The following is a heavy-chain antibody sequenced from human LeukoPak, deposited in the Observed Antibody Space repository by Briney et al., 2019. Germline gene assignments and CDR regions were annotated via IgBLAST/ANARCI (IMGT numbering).Heavy chain of an antibody. J-gene: IGHJ4*02. Sequence: GGSLRLSRAASGFSFSNYWLSWVRQAPGKGLEWVANIKRDGSEKYYVDSVGGRFTISRDNAKSSLYLQMNSLRVEDTAVYYCARDYQGHFEYWGQGTLVTVSS. V-gene: IGHV3-7*05. CDR3: ARDYQGHFEY. D-gene: IGHD2-2*01. CDR2: IKRDGSEK. CDR1: GFSFSNYW.